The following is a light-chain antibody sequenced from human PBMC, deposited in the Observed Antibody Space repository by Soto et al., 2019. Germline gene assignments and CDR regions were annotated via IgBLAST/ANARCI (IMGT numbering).Light chain of an antibody. CDR3: KQYGSSPLT. CDR1: QSVSSSY. Sequence: EIVLTQSPGTLSLSPGERATLSCRASQSVSSSYLAWYQQKPGQAPRLLIYGASSRATGIPDSFSGSGSGTDFTLTISRLEPEDFAVYFCKQYGSSPLTLGGGTKVEIK. J-gene: IGKJ4*01. CDR2: GAS. V-gene: IGKV3-20*01.